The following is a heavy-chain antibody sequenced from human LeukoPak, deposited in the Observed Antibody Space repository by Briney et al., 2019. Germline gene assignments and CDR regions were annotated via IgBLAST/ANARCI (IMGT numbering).Heavy chain of an antibody. CDR3: ASPLSLYDSILHDAFDI. CDR2: IYYSGST. CDR1: GGSISSSSYY. J-gene: IGHJ3*02. D-gene: IGHD2/OR15-2a*01. V-gene: IGHV4-39*01. Sequence: PSETLSLTCTVSGGSISSSSYYWGWIRQPPGKGLEWIGSIYYSGSTYYNPSLKSRVTISVDTSKNQFSLKLSSVTAADTAVYYCASPLSLYDSILHDAFDIWGQGTMVTVSS.